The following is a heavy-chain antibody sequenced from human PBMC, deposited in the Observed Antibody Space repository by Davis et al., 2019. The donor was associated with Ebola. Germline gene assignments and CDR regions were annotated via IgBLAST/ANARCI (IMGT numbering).Heavy chain of an antibody. V-gene: IGHV1-18*01. CDR2: ISAYNGNT. Sequence: AASVKVSCKASGYTFNLYGISWVRQAPGQGLEWMGWISAYNGNTNYAQKLQGRVTMTTDTSTSTAYMELRSLRSDDTAVYYCARDLGGITMVRGVNDYWGQGTLVTVSS. D-gene: IGHD3-10*01. CDR3: ARDLGGITMVRGVNDY. J-gene: IGHJ4*02. CDR1: GYTFNLYG.